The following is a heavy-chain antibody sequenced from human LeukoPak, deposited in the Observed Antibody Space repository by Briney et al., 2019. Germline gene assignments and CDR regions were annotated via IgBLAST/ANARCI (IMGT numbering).Heavy chain of an antibody. CDR3: ARDWHGGGYGIYYMDV. CDR1: GFTVSSNY. Sequence: GGSLRLSCAASGFTVSSNYMSWVRQAPGKGLEWVSVIYSGGSTYYADSVKGRFTISRDNSKNTLYLQMNSLRAEDTAVYYCARDWHGGGYGIYYMDVWGKGTTVTVSS. V-gene: IGHV3-66*01. CDR2: IYSGGST. D-gene: IGHD5-12*01. J-gene: IGHJ6*03.